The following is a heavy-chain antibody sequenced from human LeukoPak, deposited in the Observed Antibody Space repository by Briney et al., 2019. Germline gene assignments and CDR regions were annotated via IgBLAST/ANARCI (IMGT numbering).Heavy chain of an antibody. D-gene: IGHD6-13*01. CDR1: GFTFSSYS. CDR3: ARYHSSSWYYNY. CDR2: ISSSSSYI. J-gene: IGHJ4*02. Sequence: GGSLRLSCAASGFTFSSYSMSWVRQAPGKGLEWVSSISSSSSYIYYADSVKGRFTISRDNAKNSLYLQMNSLRAEDTAVYYCARYHSSSWYYNYWGQGTLVTVSS. V-gene: IGHV3-21*01.